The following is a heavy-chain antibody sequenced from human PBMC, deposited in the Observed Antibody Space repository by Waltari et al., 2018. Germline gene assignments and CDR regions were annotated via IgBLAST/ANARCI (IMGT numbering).Heavy chain of an antibody. J-gene: IGHJ4*02. Sequence: QVQLVQSGAEVKKPGASVKVSCKASGYTFTSYDINWVRQATGQGLEWMGWMNPNSGNTGYAQKFQGRVTITRNTSISTAYMELSSLRSEDTAVYYCARGGTKYYYDSSGYSLDYWGQGTLVTVSS. CDR3: ARGGTKYYYDSSGYSLDY. CDR1: GYTFTSYD. V-gene: IGHV1-8*03. CDR2: MNPNSGNT. D-gene: IGHD3-22*01.